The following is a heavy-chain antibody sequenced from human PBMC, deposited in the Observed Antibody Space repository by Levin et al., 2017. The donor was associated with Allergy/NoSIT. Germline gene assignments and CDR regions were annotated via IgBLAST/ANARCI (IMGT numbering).Heavy chain of an antibody. Sequence: GGSLRLSCAASGFTFSSYAMSWVRQAPGKGLEWVSAFSGRGGSTYYADSVKGRLTISRDNSKNTLYLQMNSLRAEDTAVYYCAGYCSGGSCYSFPDSDDYFDYWGQGTLVTVSS. D-gene: IGHD2-15*01. CDR1: GFTFSSYA. J-gene: IGHJ4*02. V-gene: IGHV3-23*01. CDR2: FSGRGGST. CDR3: AGYCSGGSCYSFPDSDDYFDY.